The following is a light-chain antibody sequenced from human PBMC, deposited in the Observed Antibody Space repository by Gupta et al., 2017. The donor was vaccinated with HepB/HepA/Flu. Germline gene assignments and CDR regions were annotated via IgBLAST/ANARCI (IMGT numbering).Light chain of an antibody. CDR2: WAS. Sequence: DIVMTQSPDSLAVSLGARATINCKSSQSVLYSSNNKNYLAWYQQKPRQPPKLLIYWASTRESGVPDRFSGSGSGTDFTLTISSLQAEDMAVYYCQQYYSTPYTFGQGTKLEIK. V-gene: IGKV4-1*01. CDR1: QSVLYSSNNKNY. J-gene: IGKJ2*01. CDR3: QQYYSTPYT.